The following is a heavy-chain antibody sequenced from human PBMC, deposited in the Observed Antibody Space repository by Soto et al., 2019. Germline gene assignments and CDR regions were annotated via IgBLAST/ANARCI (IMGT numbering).Heavy chain of an antibody. J-gene: IGHJ4*02. Sequence: QVQLEESGPRLVKPSETLSLTCTISCCSISSFYWNCIRQAPGKGLAWIGYIYYTGTTNYNPSLKSRITMSLDTYKDQFSLNLTSVTAADTAVYYCARSNWNFPFEYWGQGTLVTVSS. CDR3: ARSNWNFPFEY. CDR2: IYYTGTT. V-gene: IGHV4-59*01. CDR1: CCSISSFY. D-gene: IGHD1-7*01.